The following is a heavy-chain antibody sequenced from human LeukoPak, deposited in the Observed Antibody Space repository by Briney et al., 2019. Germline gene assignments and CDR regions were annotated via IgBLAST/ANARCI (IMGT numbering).Heavy chain of an antibody. CDR1: GYTFTSYA. CDR3: ARAPPDPSYGGNSHYYYGMDV. J-gene: IGHJ6*02. V-gene: IGHV1-69*04. D-gene: IGHD4-23*01. CDR2: IIPILGIA. Sequence: ASVKVSCKASGYTFTSYAISWVRQAPGQGLEWMGRIIPILGIANYAQKFQGRVTITADKSTSTAYMELSSLRSEDTAVYYCARAPPDPSYGGNSHYYYGMDVWGQGTTVTVSS.